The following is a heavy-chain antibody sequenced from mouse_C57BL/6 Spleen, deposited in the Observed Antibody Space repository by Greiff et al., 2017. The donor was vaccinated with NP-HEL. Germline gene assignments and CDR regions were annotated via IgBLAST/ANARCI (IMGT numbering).Heavy chain of an antibody. Sequence: VQLQQSGPELVKPGASVKISCKASGYSFTGYYMNWVKQSPEKSLEWIGEINPSTGGTTYNQKFKAKATLPVDKSSSAAYMQLKRLTAEDSAVYYCARLDLGGGFAYWGQRTLVTVSA. CDR2: INPSTGGT. CDR1: GYSFTGYY. J-gene: IGHJ3*01. CDR3: ARLDLGGGFAY. V-gene: IGHV1-42*01.